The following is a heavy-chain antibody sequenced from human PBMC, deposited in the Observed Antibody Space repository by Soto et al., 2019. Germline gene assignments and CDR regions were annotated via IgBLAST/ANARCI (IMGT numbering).Heavy chain of an antibody. J-gene: IGHJ6*02. CDR3: AKDRRSHGMDV. CDR1: GVSISSLNW. V-gene: IGHV4-4*02. Sequence: QVQLQESGPGLVKPSGTLSLTCDVSGVSISSLNWWSWVRQSPGKGLEWIGEIYHSGITNYNSPLKSRVTISVDKSKNQLSLNLTSVTAADTAVYYCAKDRRSHGMDVWGQGTSVTVSS. CDR2: IYHSGIT.